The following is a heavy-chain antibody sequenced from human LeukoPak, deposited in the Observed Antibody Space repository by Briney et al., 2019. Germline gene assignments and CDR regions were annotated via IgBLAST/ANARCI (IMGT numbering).Heavy chain of an antibody. CDR1: GGSFSGYY. Sequence: SETPSLTCAVYGGSFSGYYWSWIRQPPGKGLEWIGEINHSGSTNYNPSLKSRVTISVDTSKNQFSLKLSSVTAADTAVYYCARGDGSSWFSWGQGTLVTVSS. D-gene: IGHD6-13*01. J-gene: IGHJ5*02. V-gene: IGHV4-34*01. CDR2: INHSGST. CDR3: ARGDGSSWFS.